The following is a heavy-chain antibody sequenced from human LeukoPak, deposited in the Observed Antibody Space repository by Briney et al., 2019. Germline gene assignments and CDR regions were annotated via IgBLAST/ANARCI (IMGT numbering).Heavy chain of an antibody. CDR3: ARGGRGYPQTY. CDR2: IYYSGST. J-gene: IGHJ4*02. D-gene: IGHD5-12*01. Sequence: PSETLSLTCTVSGGSISSYYWSWIRQPPGKGLEWIGYIYYSGSTNYNPSLKSRVTISVDTSKNQFSLKLGSVTAADTAVYYCARGGRGYPQTYWGQGTLVTVSS. CDR1: GGSISSYY. V-gene: IGHV4-59*01.